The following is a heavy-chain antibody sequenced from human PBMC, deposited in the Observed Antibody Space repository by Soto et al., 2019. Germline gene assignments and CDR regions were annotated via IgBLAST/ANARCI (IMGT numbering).Heavy chain of an antibody. CDR3: ATDRYCSSTSCYRPGHWFEP. Sequence: ASVKVSCKVSGYTLTELSMHWVRQAPGKGLEWMGGFDPEDGETIYAQKFQGRVTMTEDTSTDTAYMELSSLRSEDTAVYYCATDRYCSSTSCYRPGHWFEPWGQGTRVTVSS. CDR1: GYTLTELS. V-gene: IGHV1-24*01. CDR2: FDPEDGET. D-gene: IGHD2-2*01. J-gene: IGHJ5*02.